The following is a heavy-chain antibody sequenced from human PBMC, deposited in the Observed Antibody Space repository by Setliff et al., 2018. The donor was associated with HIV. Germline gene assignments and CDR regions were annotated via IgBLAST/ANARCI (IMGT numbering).Heavy chain of an antibody. Sequence: ASVKVSCKASGYSFGTYDFIWARQAPGQGLEWMGWISSDSGNTHYAQKFQDRVIMTRDKSMSTVYMELRSLRSDDTAVYYCARDRRYFDIDFYHDYWGQGTLVTVS. J-gene: IGHJ4*02. CDR1: GYSFGTYD. V-gene: IGHV1-18*01. D-gene: IGHD1-26*01. CDR2: ISSDSGNT. CDR3: ARDRRYFDIDFYHDY.